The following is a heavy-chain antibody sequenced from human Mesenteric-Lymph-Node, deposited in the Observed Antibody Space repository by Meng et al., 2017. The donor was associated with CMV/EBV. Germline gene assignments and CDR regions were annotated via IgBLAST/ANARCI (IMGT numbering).Heavy chain of an antibody. D-gene: IGHD6-13*01. CDR3: ARGGQLVRVLDAMDV. CDR2: ISATSSYI. CDR1: GFTFTSYS. V-gene: IGHV3-21*04. Sequence: GESLKISCAASGFTFTSYSMNWVRQAPGKALEWVSSISATSSYIYYADSVKGRFTISRDNSKNTLYLQVNSLRAEDTAVYYCARGGQLVRVLDAMDVWGQGTTVTVSS. J-gene: IGHJ6*02.